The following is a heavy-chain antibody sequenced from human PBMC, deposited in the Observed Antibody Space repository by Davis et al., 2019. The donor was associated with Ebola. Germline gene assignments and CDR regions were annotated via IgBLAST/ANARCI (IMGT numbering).Heavy chain of an antibody. Sequence: ASVKVSCKASGYTFTNYGITWVRQAPGQGLEWMGWINPHNGNTNYAQNVQGRVIMTSDTATTTAYMEVGSLRSDDTAVYYCARAHFPTTSDHWGQGTLVTVSS. CDR1: GYTFTNYG. CDR3: ARAHFPTTSDH. CDR2: INPHNGNT. J-gene: IGHJ4*02. D-gene: IGHD2/OR15-2a*01. V-gene: IGHV1-18*04.